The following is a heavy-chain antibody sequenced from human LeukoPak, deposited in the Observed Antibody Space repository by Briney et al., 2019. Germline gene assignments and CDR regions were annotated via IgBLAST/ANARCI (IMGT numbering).Heavy chain of an antibody. CDR3: ARSRGDF. CDR1: GFTFSNHA. CDR2: VKGDGSAT. J-gene: IGHJ4*02. V-gene: IGHV3-7*01. Sequence: PGGSLRLSCAVSGFTFSNHAMTWVRQAPGRGLEWLASVKGDGSATSYVDSVKGRFTISRDNAKNSLYLQMNSLRADDTALYYCARSRGDFWGQGTLVTVSS.